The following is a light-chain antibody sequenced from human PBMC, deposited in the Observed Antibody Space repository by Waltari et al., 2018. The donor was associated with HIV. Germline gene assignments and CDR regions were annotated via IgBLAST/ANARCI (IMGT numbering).Light chain of an antibody. CDR2: EVS. J-gene: IGLJ2*01. CDR3: SSYTNTNIS. V-gene: IGLV2-14*01. Sequence: QSALPQPPSVSGSPGQWITISSTGPTGSFGPYIFVSWYQQHPGKAPKLIIYEVSSRPSGISDRFSGSKSDNAASLTIAALQPEDEADYYCSSYTNTNISFGGGTKLTVL. CDR1: TGSFGPYIF.